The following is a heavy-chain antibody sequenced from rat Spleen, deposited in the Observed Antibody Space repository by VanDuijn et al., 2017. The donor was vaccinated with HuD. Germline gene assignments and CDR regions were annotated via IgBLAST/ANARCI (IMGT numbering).Heavy chain of an antibody. CDR2: IWTGGST. J-gene: IGHJ4*01. CDR3: VRAELRRPYFMDA. V-gene: IGHV2-30*01. CDR1: GFSLTSYN. Sequence: QVQLKESGPGLVQPSQTLSLTCTVSGFSLTSYNVHWVRQPTGKGLEWMGMIWTGGSTDYNSALKSRLSITRDTSKSQVFLKMNSIQTEDIATYYCVRAELRRPYFMDAWGHGASVTVSS. D-gene: IGHD1-11*01.